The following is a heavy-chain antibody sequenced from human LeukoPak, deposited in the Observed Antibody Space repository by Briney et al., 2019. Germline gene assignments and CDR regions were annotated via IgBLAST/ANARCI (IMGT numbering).Heavy chain of an antibody. CDR2: IKQDGSEK. Sequence: GGSLRLSCAASVFTFSSYWMSWVRQAPGKGLEWVANIKQDGSEKYYVDSVKGRFTISRDNAKNSLYLQMNSLRAEDTAVYYCASNSYYDYVWGSTLDPWGQGTLVTVSS. J-gene: IGHJ5*02. CDR1: VFTFSSYW. V-gene: IGHV3-7*03. D-gene: IGHD3-16*01. CDR3: ASNSYYDYVWGSTLDP.